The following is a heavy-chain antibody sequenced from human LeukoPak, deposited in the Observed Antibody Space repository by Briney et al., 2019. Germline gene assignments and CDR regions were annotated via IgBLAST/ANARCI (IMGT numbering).Heavy chain of an antibody. CDR2: IYYSGST. CDR1: GGSVSSGSYY. V-gene: IGHV4-61*01. J-gene: IGHJ4*02. D-gene: IGHD6-13*01. Sequence: SETLSLTCTVSGGSVSSGSYYWSRIRQPPGKGLEWIGYIYYSGSTNYNPSLKSRVTISVDTSKNQFSLKLSSVTAADTAVYYCARGRRQQLAGDYWGQGTLVTVSS. CDR3: ARGRRQQLAGDY.